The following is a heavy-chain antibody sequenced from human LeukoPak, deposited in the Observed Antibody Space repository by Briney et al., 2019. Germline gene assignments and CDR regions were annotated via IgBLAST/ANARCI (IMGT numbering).Heavy chain of an antibody. D-gene: IGHD5-12*01. J-gene: IGHJ4*02. CDR1: GGSISSYY. Sequence: SETLSLTCTVSGGSISSYYWSWIRQPAGKGVEWIGRIYTSGSTNYNPSLKSRVTMSVDTSKNQFSLKLSSVTAADTAVYYCARDSLVATTTPSSFDYWGQGTLVTVSS. V-gene: IGHV4-4*07. CDR2: IYTSGST. CDR3: ARDSLVATTTPSSFDY.